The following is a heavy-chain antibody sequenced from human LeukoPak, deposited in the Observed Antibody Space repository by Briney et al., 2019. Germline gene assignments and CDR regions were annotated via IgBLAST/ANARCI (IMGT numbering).Heavy chain of an antibody. J-gene: IGHJ4*02. CDR1: GYSFTSYW. D-gene: IGHD3-22*01. V-gene: IGHV5-10-1*01. CDR2: VEPSDSYT. CDR3: ASLPKSNYDSSGYSDY. Sequence: GESLKISCKGSGYSFTSYWISWVRQMPGQGLEWMGRVEPSDSYTNYSPSFQGHVTISADKSISTAYLQWSRLKASDTAMYYCASLPKSNYDSSGYSDYWGQGTLVTVSS.